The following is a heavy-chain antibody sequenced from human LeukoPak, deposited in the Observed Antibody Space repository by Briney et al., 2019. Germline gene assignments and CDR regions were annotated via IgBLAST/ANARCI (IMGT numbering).Heavy chain of an antibody. CDR2: ISSSSSYI. D-gene: IGHD6-13*01. J-gene: IGHJ6*03. V-gene: IGHV3-21*01. CDR3: ARDLKPAIAAAGTDVYTDV. Sequence: GGSLRLSCAASGFTFSSYSMNWVRQAPGKGLEWVSSISSSSSYIYYADSVKGRFTISRDNAKNSLYLQMNSLRAEDTAVYYCARDLKPAIAAAGTDVYTDVWGKGTTVTVSS. CDR1: GFTFSSYS.